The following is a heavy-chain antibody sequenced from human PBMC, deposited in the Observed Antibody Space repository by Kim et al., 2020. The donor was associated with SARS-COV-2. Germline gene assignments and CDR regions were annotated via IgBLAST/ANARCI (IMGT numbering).Heavy chain of an antibody. V-gene: IGHV3-49*04. CDR2: XRTKAYGGTT. Sequence: GGSLRLSCTGSGFTFGEYAMNWVRQAPGKGLEWVGFXRTKAYGGTTEYAASVKGRFTIXXDDSKTIAYLQMNTLTTEXTAIYYCSRGDVEGSXTHXXFWSXXPSGTXDFWGQGTWVTVSS. CDR1: GFTFGEYA. D-gene: IGHD3-3*01. J-gene: IGHJ3*01. CDR3: SRGDVEGSXTHXXFWSXXPSGTXDF.